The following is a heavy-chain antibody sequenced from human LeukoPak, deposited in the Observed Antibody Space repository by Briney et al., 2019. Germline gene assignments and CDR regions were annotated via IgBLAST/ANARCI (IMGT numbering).Heavy chain of an antibody. J-gene: IGHJ4*02. CDR1: GFTFSSYA. CDR2: ISGSGGST. D-gene: IGHD6-13*01. Sequence: GGPLRLSCAASGFTFSSYAMSWVRQAPGKGLEWVSAISGSGGSTYYADSVKGRFTISRDNSKNTLYLQMNSLRAEDTAVYYCAKVPSAAGVYYFDYWGQGTLVTVSS. CDR3: AKVPSAAGVYYFDY. V-gene: IGHV3-23*01.